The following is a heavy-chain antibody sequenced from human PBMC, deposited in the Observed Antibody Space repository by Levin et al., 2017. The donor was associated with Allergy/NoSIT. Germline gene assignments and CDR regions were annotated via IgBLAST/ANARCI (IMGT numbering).Heavy chain of an antibody. Sequence: GGSLRLSCAASGFTFSSYGMHWVRQAPGKGLEWVAVIWYDGSNKYYADSVKGRFTISRDNSKNTLYLQMNSLRAEDTAVYYCARDRYGSGSYYSYYYGMDVWGQGTTVTVSS. J-gene: IGHJ6*02. D-gene: IGHD3-10*01. V-gene: IGHV3-33*01. CDR3: ARDRYGSGSYYSYYYGMDV. CDR1: GFTFSSYG. CDR2: IWYDGSNK.